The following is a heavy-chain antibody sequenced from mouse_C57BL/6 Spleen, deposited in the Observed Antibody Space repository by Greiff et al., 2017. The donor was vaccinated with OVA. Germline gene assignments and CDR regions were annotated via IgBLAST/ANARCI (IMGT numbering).Heavy chain of an antibody. CDR3: TITTVVADDY. Sequence: VQLQQSGAELVRPGASVTLSCKASGYTFTDYEMHWVKQTPVHGLEWIGAIDPETGGTAYNQKFEGKAILTADKSSSTAYMELRSLTSEDSAVYYCTITTVVADDYWGQGTTLTVSS. CDR2: IDPETGGT. V-gene: IGHV1-15*01. CDR1: GYTFTDYE. D-gene: IGHD1-1*01. J-gene: IGHJ2*01.